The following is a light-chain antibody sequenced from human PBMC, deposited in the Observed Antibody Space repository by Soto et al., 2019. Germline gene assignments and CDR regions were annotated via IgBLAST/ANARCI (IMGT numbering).Light chain of an antibody. J-gene: IGKJ5*01. CDR1: QSVSSY. Sequence: EIVLTQSPATLSLSPGERATLSCRASQSVSSYLAWYQQKPGQAPRLLIYDASNRATGIPARFSGSGSGTDFTITISSLEPEDFAVYYCQQRSNWPPITSGHGTRVEIK. V-gene: IGKV3-11*01. CDR2: DAS. CDR3: QQRSNWPPIT.